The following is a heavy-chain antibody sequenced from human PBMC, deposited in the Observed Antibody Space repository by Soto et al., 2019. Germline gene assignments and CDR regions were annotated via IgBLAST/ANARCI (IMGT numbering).Heavy chain of an antibody. J-gene: IGHJ4*02. CDR2: ISYDGSNK. CDR1: GFTFSSYG. V-gene: IGHV3-30*03. CDR3: ARGSPGYSSGWPSPFDY. D-gene: IGHD6-19*01. Sequence: GGSLRLSCAASGFTFSSYGMHGVRQAPGKGLEGVAVISYDGSNKYYADSVKGRFTISRDNAKNSLYLQMNSMRAEDTAVYYCARGSPGYSSGWPSPFDYWGQGTLVTVSS.